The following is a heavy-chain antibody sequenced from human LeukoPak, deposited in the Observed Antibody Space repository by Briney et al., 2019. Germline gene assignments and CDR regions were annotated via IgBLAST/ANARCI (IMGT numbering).Heavy chain of an antibody. J-gene: IGHJ4*02. Sequence: ASVKVSCKASGYSFLNYGISWVRQAPGQGLEWMGWISPYNGNTKYLQKLQGRVTMTTDTSTSTAYMEVRSLRSDDTAVYYCARGSRYYYDSSGYLFDYWGQGTLVTVSS. CDR2: ISPYNGNT. V-gene: IGHV1-18*01. CDR1: GYSFLNYG. D-gene: IGHD3-22*01. CDR3: ARGSRYYYDSSGYLFDY.